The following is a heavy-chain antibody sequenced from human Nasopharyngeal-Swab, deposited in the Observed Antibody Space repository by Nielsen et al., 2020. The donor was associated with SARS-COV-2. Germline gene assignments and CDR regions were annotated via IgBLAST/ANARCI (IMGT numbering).Heavy chain of an antibody. CDR2: LNPNTGVA. CDR1: GYTFSDYF. Sequence: ASVKVSCKTSGYTFSDYFLHWVREAPGQSLEWMGRLNPNTGVANYSQKFQGRVNMTRDTSLSTGYMELRSLRSDDTAVYYCARKTQLVRPFDYWGQGTLVTVSS. V-gene: IGHV1-2*06. J-gene: IGHJ4*02. CDR3: ARKTQLVRPFDY. D-gene: IGHD6-13*01.